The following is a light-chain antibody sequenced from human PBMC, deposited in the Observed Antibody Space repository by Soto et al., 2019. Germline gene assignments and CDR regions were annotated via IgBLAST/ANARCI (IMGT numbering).Light chain of an antibody. V-gene: IGKV3-15*01. Sequence: EIVLTQSPAALSVSSGERATLSCRASQTIITYLAWYQQKPGQAPRLLIYGASTRATGVPDRFSGSGSGTEFTLTISSLQSEDFAVYYCQQYSNWYTFGQGTKLEIK. CDR2: GAS. J-gene: IGKJ2*01. CDR1: QTIITY. CDR3: QQYSNWYT.